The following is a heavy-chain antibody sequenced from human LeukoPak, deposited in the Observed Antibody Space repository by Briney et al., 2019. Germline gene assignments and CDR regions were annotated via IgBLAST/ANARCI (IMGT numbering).Heavy chain of an antibody. V-gene: IGHV3-53*01. CDR2: IYSGGNT. Sequence: GGSLRLSCAASGFTVSGNYMSWVRQAPGKGLEWVSVIYSGGNTYYADSVKGRFTISRDNSKNTLYLQMNSLRAEDTAVYYCAKYRYCSGGSCYANFDYWGQGTLVTVSS. J-gene: IGHJ4*02. CDR3: AKYRYCSGGSCYANFDY. D-gene: IGHD2-15*01. CDR1: GFTVSGNY.